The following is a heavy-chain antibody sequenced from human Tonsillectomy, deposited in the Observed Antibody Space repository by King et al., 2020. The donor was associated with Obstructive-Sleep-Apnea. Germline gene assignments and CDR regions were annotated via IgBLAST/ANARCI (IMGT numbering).Heavy chain of an antibody. D-gene: IGHD3-22*01. CDR2: IKQDGGEE. V-gene: IGHV3-7*01. CDR1: GFTFSNSW. J-gene: IGHJ5*02. Sequence: VQLVESGGGLVQPGGSLRLSCAASGFTFSNSWMSWVRQAPGKGLEWVANIKQDGGEEYYVDSVKGRFTISRDNAKNSLYLQMNSLRAEDTAVYYCARKMYYYDTSSLGWFDPWGQGTLVTVSS. CDR3: ARKMYYYDTSSLGWFDP.